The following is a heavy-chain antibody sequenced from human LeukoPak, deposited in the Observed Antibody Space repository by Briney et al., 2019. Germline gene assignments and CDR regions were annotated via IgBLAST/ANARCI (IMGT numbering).Heavy chain of an antibody. Sequence: GGSLRLSCAACGFTLSDCDMHWVRRGTGKGLEWVSAIGIAGDTSYPGSVKGQFTISRENAQTSLYLHMNSLRGGDTAVYLCARDSTSLEAAMVRDLPCAFDIWGQGTMVTVSS. D-gene: IGHD3-10*01. CDR2: IGIAGDT. CDR3: ARDSTSLEAAMVRDLPCAFDI. J-gene: IGHJ3*02. CDR1: GFTLSDCD. V-gene: IGHV3-13*03.